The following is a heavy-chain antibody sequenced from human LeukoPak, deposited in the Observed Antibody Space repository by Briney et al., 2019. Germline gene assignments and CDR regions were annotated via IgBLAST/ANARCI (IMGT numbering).Heavy chain of an antibody. V-gene: IGHV3-23*01. CDR2: ISGSGGST. D-gene: IGHD3-3*01. CDR1: GFTFSSYA. J-gene: IGHJ4*02. Sequence: PSGASLRLSCAASGFTFSSYAMSWVRQAPGKGLEWVSAISGSGGSTYYADSVKGRFTISRDNSKNTLYLQRNSLRAEDTAVYYCAKNPRFWSGPTSYYFDYWGQGTLVTVSS. CDR3: AKNPRFWSGPTSYYFDY.